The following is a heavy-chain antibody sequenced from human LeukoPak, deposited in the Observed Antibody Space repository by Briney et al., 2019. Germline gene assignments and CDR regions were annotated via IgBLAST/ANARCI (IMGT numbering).Heavy chain of an antibody. J-gene: IGHJ6*03. V-gene: IGHV3-53*01. CDR3: ARALPYGSGSYGLMDV. D-gene: IGHD3-10*01. CDR2: IYSGGST. Sequence: GGSLRLSCAASGFTVSSNYMSWVRQAPGKGLEWVSVIYSGGSTYHADSVKGRFTISRDNSKNTLYLQMNSLRAEDTAVYYCARALPYGSGSYGLMDVWGKGTTVTISS. CDR1: GFTVSSNY.